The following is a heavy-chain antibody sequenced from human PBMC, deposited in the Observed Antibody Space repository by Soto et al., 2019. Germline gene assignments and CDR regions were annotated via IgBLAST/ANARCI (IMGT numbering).Heavy chain of an antibody. CDR1: GGTFSSYA. CDR3: ARGPYFGGDCYYFDY. CDR2: IIPSFGTA. V-gene: IGHV1-69*01. Sequence: QVQLVQSGAEVKKPGSSVKVSCKASGGTFSSYAISWVRQAPGQGLEWMGGIIPSFGTANYAQKFQGRVTITADESTSTGYMDLSSLRSEDTAVYYCARGPYFGGDCYYFDYWGQGTLVTVSS. D-gene: IGHD2-21*02. J-gene: IGHJ4*02.